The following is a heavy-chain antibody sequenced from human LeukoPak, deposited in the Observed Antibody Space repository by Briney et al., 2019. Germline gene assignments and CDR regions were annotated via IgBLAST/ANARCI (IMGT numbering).Heavy chain of an antibody. J-gene: IGHJ4*02. Sequence: GVSLKISCKGSGYSFTSYWIGWVRQMPGKGLEWMGIIYPGDSDTRYSPSFQGQVTISADKSISTAYLQWSSLKASDTAMYYCARQDCSSTSCYTYFDYWGQGTLVTVSS. CDR3: ARQDCSSTSCYTYFDY. CDR1: GYSFTSYW. V-gene: IGHV5-51*01. D-gene: IGHD2-2*02. CDR2: IYPGDSDT.